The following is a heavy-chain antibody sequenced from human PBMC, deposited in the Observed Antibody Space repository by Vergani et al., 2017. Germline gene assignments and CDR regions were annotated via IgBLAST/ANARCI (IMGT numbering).Heavy chain of an antibody. CDR2: IIPSLGIA. D-gene: IGHD2-2*01. CDR3: ARDHCRSTSCPPAYYYYGMDV. Sequence: QVQLVQSGAEVKKPGSSVKVSCKASGGTFSSYTISWVRQAPGQGLEWMGRIIPSLGIANYAQKFQGRVTITADKSTGTADVELSSLRSEDTAVYYCARDHCRSTSCPPAYYYYGMDVWGQGTTVTVSS. J-gene: IGHJ6*02. V-gene: IGHV1-69*08. CDR1: GGTFSSYT.